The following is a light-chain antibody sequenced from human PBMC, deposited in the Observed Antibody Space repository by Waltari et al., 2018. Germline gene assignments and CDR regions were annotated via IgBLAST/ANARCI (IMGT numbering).Light chain of an antibody. V-gene: IGKV4-1*01. J-gene: IGKJ1*01. CDR2: WAS. CDR1: QSVLYSSNNKNF. Sequence: DIVMTQSPDSLAVSLGGRATINCKSSQSVLYSSNNKNFLTWYQQKPGQPPKLLIYWASTRESGVPDRFSGSGSGTEFTLTISSLQAEDVAVYYCQQHYLTPWTFGQGTKVEI. CDR3: QQHYLTPWT.